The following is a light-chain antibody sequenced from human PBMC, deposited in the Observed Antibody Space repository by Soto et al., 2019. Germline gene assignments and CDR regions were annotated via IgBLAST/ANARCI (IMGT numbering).Light chain of an antibody. V-gene: IGKV3-20*01. CDR1: QSVSSSY. Sequence: EIVLTQSPGTLSFSPGERATLTCRASQSVSSSYLAWFQQKPGQAPRLLIYGASSRATGIPDRFSGSGSGKDFTLTISSLEPEDFAVYYCQLYGNAPFTFGPGTKVDIK. J-gene: IGKJ3*01. CDR2: GAS. CDR3: QLYGNAPFT.